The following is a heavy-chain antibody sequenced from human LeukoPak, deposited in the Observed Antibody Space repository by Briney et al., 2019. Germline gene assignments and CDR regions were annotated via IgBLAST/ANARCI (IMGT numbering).Heavy chain of an antibody. J-gene: IGHJ6*03. CDR2: IYSTGNT. D-gene: IGHD3-9*01. V-gene: IGHV4-59*01. Sequence: SETLSLTCTVSGGSISDYYWGWIRQPPGKGLEWIGYIYSTGNTNYNPSLKSRVTMSVDTSKKQFSLKLSSVTAADTAVYYCARVTYDILTGYSQEDYYYYYYMDVWGKGTTVTVSS. CDR3: ARVTYDILTGYSQEDYYYYYYMDV. CDR1: GGSISDYY.